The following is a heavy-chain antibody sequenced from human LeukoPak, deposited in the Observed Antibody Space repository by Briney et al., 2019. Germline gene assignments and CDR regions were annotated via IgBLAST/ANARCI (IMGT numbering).Heavy chain of an antibody. D-gene: IGHD2-2*01. J-gene: IGHJ6*02. CDR2: INPNSGGT. CDR3: ARIYCSSTSCYYYYYYGMDV. CDR1: GYTFTGYY. V-gene: IGHV1-2*02. Sequence: ASVKVSCKASGYTFTGYYMHWVRQAPGQGLEWMGWINPNSGGTNYAQKFQGRVTMTRDTSISTAYMELSSLRSEDTAVYYCARIYCSSTSCYYYYYYGMDVWGQGTTVTVSS.